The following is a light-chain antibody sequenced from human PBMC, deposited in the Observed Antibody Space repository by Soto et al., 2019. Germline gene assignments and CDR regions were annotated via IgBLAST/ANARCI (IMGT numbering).Light chain of an antibody. Sequence: QSVLTQPASVSGSPGQSITISCTGTSSDVGGYNHVSWYQHPPGRAPKLILFGVSDRPSGVSHRFSGSKSGNTASLTISGLQAEDEADDYCCSYTSLSSVVFGGGTKLTVL. CDR2: GVS. J-gene: IGLJ2*01. V-gene: IGLV2-14*01. CDR3: CSYTSLSSVV. CDR1: SSDVGGYNH.